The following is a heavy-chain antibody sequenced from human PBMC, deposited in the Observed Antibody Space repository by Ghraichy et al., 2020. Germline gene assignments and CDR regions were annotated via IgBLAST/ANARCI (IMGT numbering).Heavy chain of an antibody. Sequence: RGSLRLSCAASGFTFSSYAMSWVRQAPGKGLDCVSAISGSGGSTYYADSVKGRFTISRDNSKNTLYLQMNSLRAEDTAVYYCAKGEGGMVRGVIIHYWGQGTLVTVSS. V-gene: IGHV3-23*01. J-gene: IGHJ4*02. CDR2: ISGSGGST. CDR3: AKGEGGMVRGVIIHY. CDR1: GFTFSSYA. D-gene: IGHD3-10*01.